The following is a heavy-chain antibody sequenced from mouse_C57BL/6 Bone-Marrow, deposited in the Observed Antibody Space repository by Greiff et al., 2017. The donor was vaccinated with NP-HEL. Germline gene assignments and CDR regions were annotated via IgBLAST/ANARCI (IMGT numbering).Heavy chain of an antibody. CDR1: GFTFSDFY. J-gene: IGHJ1*03. Sequence: EVKVVESGGGLVQSGRSLRLSCATSGFTFSDFYMEWVRQAPGKGLEWIAASRNKANDYTTEYSASVKGRFIVSRDTSQSILYLQMNALRAEDTAIYYCARGYFDVWGTGTTVTVSS. V-gene: IGHV7-1*01. CDR3: ARGYFDV. CDR2: SRNKANDYTT.